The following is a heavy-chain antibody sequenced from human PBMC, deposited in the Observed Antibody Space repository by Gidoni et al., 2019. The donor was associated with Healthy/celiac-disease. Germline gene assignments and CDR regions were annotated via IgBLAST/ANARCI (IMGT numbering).Heavy chain of an antibody. J-gene: IGHJ3*02. CDR2: IYYSGST. CDR3: ARAGIVGAHDAFDI. D-gene: IGHD1-26*01. Sequence: QVQLQESGPGLVKPSQTLSLTCTVSGGSISSGGYYWSWIRQHPGKGLEWIGYIYYSGSTYYNPALKSLVTISVDTSKNQFSLKLSSVTAADTAVYYCARAGIVGAHDAFDIWGQGTMVTVSS. CDR1: GGSISSGGYY. V-gene: IGHV4-31*01.